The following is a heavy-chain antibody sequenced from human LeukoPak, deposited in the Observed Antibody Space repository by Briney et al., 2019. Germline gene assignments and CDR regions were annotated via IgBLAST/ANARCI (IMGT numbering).Heavy chain of an antibody. CDR2: IYYNGIT. D-gene: IGHD6-19*01. Sequence: PSETLSPTCGVYGESIRGYYWAWIRQPPGQGLEWIASIYYNGITYYNASLESRVTMSVDTSRNQFSLRLSSVSAADTSVYYCARQPTVKRGAVASNFDYWGQGTLVTVSS. CDR3: ARQPTVKRGAVASNFDY. CDR1: GESIRGYY. V-gene: IGHV4-39*01. J-gene: IGHJ4*02.